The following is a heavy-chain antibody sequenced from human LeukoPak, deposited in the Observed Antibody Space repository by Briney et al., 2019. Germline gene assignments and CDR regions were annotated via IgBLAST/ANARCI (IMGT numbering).Heavy chain of an antibody. V-gene: IGHV1-2*02. CDR2: INPNSGGT. J-gene: IGHJ5*02. CDR3: ARGITMVRVVIGWFDP. CDR1: GYTFTGYY. D-gene: IGHD3-10*01. Sequence: ASVKVSCKASGYTFTGYYMHWVRQAPGQGLEWMGWINPNSGGTNYAQKFQGRVTMTRDTSISTAYMGLSRLRSDDTAVYYCARGITMVRVVIGWFDPWGQGTLVTVTS.